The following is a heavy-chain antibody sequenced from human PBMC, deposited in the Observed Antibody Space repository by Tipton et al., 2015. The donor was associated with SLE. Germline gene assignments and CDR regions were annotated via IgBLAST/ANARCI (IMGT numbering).Heavy chain of an antibody. D-gene: IGHD2-15*01. CDR1: GFTFSDYY. Sequence: SLRLSCEASGFTFSDYYMSWIRQAPGKGLQWISYISSGASYSTYTKYSDSVQGRFSISRDNAKNSLFLQMNSLRVEDTAVYYCARIPPCSGGNCNVNYFDNWGRGSLVTVSS. CDR3: ARIPPCSGGNCNVNYFDN. V-gene: IGHV3-11*06. CDR2: ISSGASYSTYT. J-gene: IGHJ4*01.